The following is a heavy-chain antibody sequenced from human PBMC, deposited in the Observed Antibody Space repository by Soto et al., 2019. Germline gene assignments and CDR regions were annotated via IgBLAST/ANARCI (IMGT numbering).Heavy chain of an antibody. CDR2: ISSSSSYI. J-gene: IGHJ3*02. CDR3: AKNYYDSSGYYLPDAFDI. CDR1: GFTFSSYS. V-gene: IGHV3-21*01. Sequence: PGGSLRLSCAASGFTFSSYSMNWVRQAPGKGLEWVSSISSSSSYIYYADSVKGRFTISRDNAKNSLYLQMNSLRAEDTAVYYCAKNYYDSSGYYLPDAFDIWGQGTMVTVS. D-gene: IGHD3-22*01.